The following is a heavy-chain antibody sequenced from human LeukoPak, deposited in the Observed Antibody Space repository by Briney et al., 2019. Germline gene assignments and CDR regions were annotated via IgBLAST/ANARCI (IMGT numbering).Heavy chain of an antibody. CDR1: GFTFSSYA. D-gene: IGHD2-15*01. V-gene: IGHV3-23*01. Sequence: GGSLRLSCGDSGFTFSSYAISWVRQAPGNGLEWFSAISGSGGSTYYADSVKGRFTISRDNSKNTLYLQMNSLSAADTAMYYCAKDLRYCSGSRCYWPDGVFDYWGQGTLVTVSS. CDR3: AKDLRYCSGSRCYWPDGVFDY. CDR2: ISGSGGST. J-gene: IGHJ4*02.